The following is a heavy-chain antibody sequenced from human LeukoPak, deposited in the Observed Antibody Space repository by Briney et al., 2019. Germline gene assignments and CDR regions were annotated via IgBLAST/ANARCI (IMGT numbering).Heavy chain of an antibody. Sequence: GGSLRLSCAPSGFTFSNAWMSWVRQAPGKGLEWVGRIKSKTDGGTTDYAAPVKGRFTISRDDSKNTLYLQMNSLKTEDTAVYYCTTGAYGSGSYLDYWGQGTLVTVSS. J-gene: IGHJ4*02. CDR1: GFTFSNAW. CDR2: IKSKTDGGTT. CDR3: TTGAYGSGSYLDY. D-gene: IGHD3-10*01. V-gene: IGHV3-15*01.